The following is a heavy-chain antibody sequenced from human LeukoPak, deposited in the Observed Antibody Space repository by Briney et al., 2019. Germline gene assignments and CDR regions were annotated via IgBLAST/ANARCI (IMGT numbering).Heavy chain of an antibody. D-gene: IGHD3-3*01. V-gene: IGHV3-53*01. J-gene: IGHJ4*02. CDR2: IYSDNT. CDR1: GFTVSSNS. Sequence: GGPLRLSCTVSGFTVSSNSMSWVRQAPGTGLEWVSFIYSDNTHYSDSVKGRFTISRDNSKNTLYLQMNSLRAEDTAIYYCARDERLLSFLKWGQGTLVTVSS. CDR3: ARDERLLSFLK.